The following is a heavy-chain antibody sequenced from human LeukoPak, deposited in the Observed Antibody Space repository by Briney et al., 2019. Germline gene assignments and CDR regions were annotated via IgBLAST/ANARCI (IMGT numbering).Heavy chain of an antibody. V-gene: IGHV4-59*08. CDR3: ARRGFLDY. D-gene: IGHD2-21*01. CDR1: GASISDYY. CDR2: ISNSGST. Sequence: SETLSLTCTVSGASISDYYWSWIRRPPGKGLEWIGYISNSGSTNYNPSLKSRVTISVETSKNLFSLKLSSVTAADTAVYYCARRGFLDYWGQGTLVTVSS. J-gene: IGHJ4*02.